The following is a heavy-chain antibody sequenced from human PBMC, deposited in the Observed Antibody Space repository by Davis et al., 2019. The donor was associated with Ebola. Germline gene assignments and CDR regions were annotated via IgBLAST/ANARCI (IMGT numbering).Heavy chain of an antibody. V-gene: IGHV1-3*01. CDR2: INAGNGYT. D-gene: IGHD3-22*01. CDR1: GYTFNKYN. Sequence: ASVKVSCKASGYTFNKYNMHWVRQAPGQRLEWMGWINAGNGYTKYSLKFRGRVTITKDTSASTAYMELSSLRDEDTAVYYCATDADYDEDFDYWGQGTLVTVSS. J-gene: IGHJ4*02. CDR3: ATDADYDEDFDY.